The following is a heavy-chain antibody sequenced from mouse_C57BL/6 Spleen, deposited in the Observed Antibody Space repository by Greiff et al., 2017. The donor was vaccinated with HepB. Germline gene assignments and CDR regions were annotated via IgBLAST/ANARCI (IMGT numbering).Heavy chain of an antibody. CDR2: IYPGDGDT. D-gene: IGHD4-1*02. V-gene: IGHV1-80*01. CDR3: ARRGDQLGPDY. J-gene: IGHJ2*01. CDR1: GYAFSSYW. Sequence: VQLQQSGAELVKPGASVKISCKASGYAFSSYWMNWVKQRPGKGLEWIGQIYPGDGDTNYNGKFKGKATLTADKSSSTAYMQLSSLTSEDSAVYFGARRGDQLGPDYWGQGTTLTVSS.